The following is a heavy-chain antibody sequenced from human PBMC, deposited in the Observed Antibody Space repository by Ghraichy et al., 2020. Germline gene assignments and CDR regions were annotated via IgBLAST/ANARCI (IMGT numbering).Heavy chain of an antibody. Sequence: GGSLRLSCAASGFTFSSYSMNWVRQAPGKGLEWVSSISSSSSYIYYADSVKGRFTISRDNAKNSLYLQMNSLRAEDTAVYYCARADCGGDCYSFDYWGQGTLVTVSS. J-gene: IGHJ4*02. CDR2: ISSSSSYI. D-gene: IGHD2-21*02. CDR1: GFTFSSYS. V-gene: IGHV3-21*01. CDR3: ARADCGGDCYSFDY.